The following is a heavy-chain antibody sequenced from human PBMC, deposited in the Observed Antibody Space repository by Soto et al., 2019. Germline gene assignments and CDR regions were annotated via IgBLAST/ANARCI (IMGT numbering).Heavy chain of an antibody. CDR2: IKNKTDGEKT. Sequence: GGSLRLSCAASGFTFSNAWMSWVRQAPGKGLEWVGRIKNKTDGEKTDYSAPVKGRFTISRDDSKNKLYLEMNSLKTEATAVYYCTTFVGRRAAFLGGWGQGTLVTVSS. D-gene: IGHD1-26*01. V-gene: IGHV3-15*01. J-gene: IGHJ4*02. CDR3: TTFVGRRAAFLGG. CDR1: GFTFSNAW.